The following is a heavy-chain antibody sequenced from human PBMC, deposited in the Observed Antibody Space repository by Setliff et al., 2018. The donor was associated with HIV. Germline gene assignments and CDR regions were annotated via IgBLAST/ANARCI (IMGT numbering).Heavy chain of an antibody. Sequence: PGGSLRLSCAASGFTFSSYAMHWVRQAPGKGLEYVSVINNKGDSTYYADSVKGRFTISRDNAKNSLYLQMNSLRAEDTAVYYCAREGIAAAGSYSYGFGQIDYWGQGTLVTVSS. D-gene: IGHD6-13*01. V-gene: IGHV3-64*04. CDR2: INNKGDST. J-gene: IGHJ4*02. CDR3: AREGIAAAGSYSYGFGQIDY. CDR1: GFTFSSYA.